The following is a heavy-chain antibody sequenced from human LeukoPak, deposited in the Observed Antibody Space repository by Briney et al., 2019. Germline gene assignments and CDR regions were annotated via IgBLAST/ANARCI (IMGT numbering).Heavy chain of an antibody. D-gene: IGHD4-17*01. CDR2: IYNIGST. V-gene: IGHV4-4*07. Sequence: SETLSLTCTVSGGSISTYNWTWIRQSAGEGLEWIGRIYNIGSTNYNTSLKSLVTMSIDTSKNHFSLRLTSVTAADTAVYYCARDYGDYGGGYFDYWGQGTLVTVSS. CDR1: GGSISTYN. CDR3: ARDYGDYGGGYFDY. J-gene: IGHJ4*02.